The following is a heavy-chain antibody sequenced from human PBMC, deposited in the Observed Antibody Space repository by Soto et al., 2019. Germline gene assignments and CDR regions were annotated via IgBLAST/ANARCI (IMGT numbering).Heavy chain of an antibody. CDR3: ARAGAYRAGRWYFDL. D-gene: IGHD6-19*01. Sequence: GASVKVSCKASGYTFTSYDINWVRQATGQGLERMGWMNPNSGNTGYAQKFQGRVTMTRNTSISTAYMELSSLRSEDTAVYYCARAGAYRAGRWYFDLWGRGTLVTVSS. J-gene: IGHJ2*01. V-gene: IGHV1-8*01. CDR2: MNPNSGNT. CDR1: GYTFTSYD.